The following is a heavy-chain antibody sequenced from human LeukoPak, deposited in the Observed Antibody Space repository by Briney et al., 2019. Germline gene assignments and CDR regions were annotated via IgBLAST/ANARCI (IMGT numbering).Heavy chain of an antibody. V-gene: IGHV4-59*01. J-gene: IGHJ5*01. CDR2: IFYSGST. CDR3: ARGRARDGSFPWLDS. CDR1: GDSIGSYY. Sequence: PSETLSLTCSVSGDSIGSYYWTWIRQSAGKGLEWIGYIFYSGSTHYSPSLKSRVTISVDTSNNQFSLQLRSVTAADTAIYYCARGRARDGSFPWLDSWGQGTLVTVSS. D-gene: IGHD3-10*01.